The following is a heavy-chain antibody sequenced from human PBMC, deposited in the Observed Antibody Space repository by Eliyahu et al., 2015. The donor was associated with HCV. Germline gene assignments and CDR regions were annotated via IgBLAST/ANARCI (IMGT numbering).Heavy chain of an antibody. Sequence: EVQLVESGGGLVKPGGSLRLSCAAFGFPFVPYGWTWVRQAPGKGREGVSSISSGGNYIHFADSLKGRFTISRDNAKNSLYLQMNSLRADDTAVYYCARDYSRGSSMDVWGQGTTVTVSS. CDR3: ARDYSRGSSMDV. D-gene: IGHD6-19*01. CDR1: GFPFVPYG. J-gene: IGHJ6*02. V-gene: IGHV3-21*01. CDR2: ISSGGNYI.